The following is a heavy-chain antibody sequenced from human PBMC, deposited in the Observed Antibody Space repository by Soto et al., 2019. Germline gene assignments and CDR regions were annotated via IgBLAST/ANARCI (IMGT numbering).Heavy chain of an antibody. CDR2: ISYDGSNK. CDR3: AKAGIAEGCFDY. Sequence: QVQLVESGGGVVQPGRSLRLSCAASGFTCSSYGMHWVRQAPGKGLEWVAVISYDGSNKYYADSVKGRFTISRDNSKNTLYLQMNSLRAEDTAVYHCAKAGIAEGCFDYWGQGTLVTVSS. D-gene: IGHD6-13*01. J-gene: IGHJ4*02. CDR1: GFTCSSYG. V-gene: IGHV3-30*18.